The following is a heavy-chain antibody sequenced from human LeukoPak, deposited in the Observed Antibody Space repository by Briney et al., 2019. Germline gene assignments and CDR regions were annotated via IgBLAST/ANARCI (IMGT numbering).Heavy chain of an antibody. CDR3: ARDGPIAVAGSPIDY. CDR1: GFTFCSYG. V-gene: IGHV3-33*08. Sequence: GGSLRLSCAASGFTFCSYGMHWVRQAPGKGLEWVAVIWYDGSNKYYADSVKGRFTISRDNSKNTLYLQMNSLRAEDTAVYYCARDGPIAVAGSPIDYWGQGTLVTVSS. J-gene: IGHJ4*02. D-gene: IGHD6-19*01. CDR2: IWYDGSNK.